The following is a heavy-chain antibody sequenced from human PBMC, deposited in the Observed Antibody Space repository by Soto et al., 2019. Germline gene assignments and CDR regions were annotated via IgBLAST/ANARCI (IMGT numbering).Heavy chain of an antibody. Sequence: SETLSLTCTVSGDSMSSYYWSWIRQPPGKGLEWIGHIYSSGSTNYNPSLKSRVTISVDTSRNQFSLMVRSVNAADTAVYYCARVRGRWANDCWGQGILVTVSS. CDR1: GDSMSSYY. J-gene: IGHJ4*02. V-gene: IGHV4-59*01. CDR3: ARVRGRWANDC. D-gene: IGHD1-26*01. CDR2: IYSSGST.